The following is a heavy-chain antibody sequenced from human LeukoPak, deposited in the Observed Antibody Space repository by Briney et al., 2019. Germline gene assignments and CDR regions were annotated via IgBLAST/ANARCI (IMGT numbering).Heavy chain of an antibody. CDR1: RFTFSSYE. CDR3: ARGPRSYGDYFDY. D-gene: IGHD4-17*01. V-gene: IGHV3-48*03. CDR2: ISSGATTI. J-gene: IGHJ4*02. Sequence: GGSLRLSCAASRFTFSSYEMNWVRQAPGKGLEWVSYISSGATTILYADSVKGRFTISRDNAKNSLYLQMNSLRAEDTAIYYCARGPRSYGDYFDYWGQGTLVTVSS.